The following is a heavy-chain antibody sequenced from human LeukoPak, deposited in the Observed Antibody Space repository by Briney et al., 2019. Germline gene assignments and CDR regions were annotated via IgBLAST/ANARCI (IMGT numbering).Heavy chain of an antibody. J-gene: IGHJ4*02. CDR2: ISNYNGDT. V-gene: IGHV1-18*01. CDR1: GYTFNSYG. D-gene: IGHD3-22*01. CDR3: ARALYSDSSGYYPGLDH. Sequence: VASVKVSCKASGYTFNSYGFSWVRQAPGQGLEWVGWISNYNGDTRYAQKFQGRVTMTTDTSTRTSNMELRNLGSDDTAVYYCARALYSDSSGYYPGLDHWDQGTLVTVSS.